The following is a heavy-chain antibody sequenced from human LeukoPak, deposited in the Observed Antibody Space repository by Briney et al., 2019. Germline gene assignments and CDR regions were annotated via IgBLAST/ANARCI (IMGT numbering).Heavy chain of an antibody. V-gene: IGHV4-34*01. CDR2: TNHSGST. J-gene: IGHJ6*02. Sequence: PSETLSLTCAVYGGSFSGYYWSWIRQPPGKGLEWIGETNHSGSTNYNPSLKSRVTISVDTSKNQFSLKLSSVTAADTAVYYCARHQRNGDIVVVPAAYYYYGMDVWGQGTTVTVSS. CDR1: GGSFSGYY. CDR3: ARHQRNGDIVVVPAAYYYYGMDV. D-gene: IGHD2-2*01.